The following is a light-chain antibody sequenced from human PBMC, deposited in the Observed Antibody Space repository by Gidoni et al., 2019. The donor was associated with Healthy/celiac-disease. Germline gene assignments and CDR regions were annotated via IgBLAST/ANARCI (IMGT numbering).Light chain of an antibody. Sequence: QSALTQPASVSGSPGQSLTISCTGTSSDVGGYNDVSLYQQHPGQAPKLMIYEVSNRPSGVSNRFSGSKSGNTASLTISGLQAEDEADYYCSSYKSSRTPVVFGGGTKLTVL. J-gene: IGLJ2*01. CDR2: EVS. CDR3: SSYKSSRTPVV. CDR1: SSDVGGYND. V-gene: IGLV2-14*01.